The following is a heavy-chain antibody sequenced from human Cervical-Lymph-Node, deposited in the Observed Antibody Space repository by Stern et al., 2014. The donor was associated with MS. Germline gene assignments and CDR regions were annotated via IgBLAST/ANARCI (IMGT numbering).Heavy chain of an antibody. CDR2: IDPDRGGT. CDR3: ARRAYSNIYYAGLDI. CDR1: GYIFTAYY. D-gene: IGHD6-13*01. V-gene: IGHV1-2*02. J-gene: IGHJ3*02. Sequence: VHLVESGAEVKKPGASLKVSCTAAGYIFTAYYIHWLRQAPGQGLVWLGWIDPDRGGTNYAQKFQGRVTMTRDTSISTAYMELTSPTSDDTAVYYCARRAYSNIYYAGLDIWGQGTMVTVSS.